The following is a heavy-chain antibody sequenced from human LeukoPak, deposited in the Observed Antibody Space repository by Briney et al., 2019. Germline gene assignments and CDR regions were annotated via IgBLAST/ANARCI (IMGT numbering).Heavy chain of an antibody. V-gene: IGHV3-33*06. Sequence: PGRSLRLSCAASGFTFSSYGMHWVRQAPGKGLEWVAVIWYDGSNKYYADSVKGRFTISRDNSKNTLYLQMNSLRAEDPAVYYCAKDQLKLRSKDYYYYMDVWGQGTTVTVSS. D-gene: IGHD1-7*01. J-gene: IGHJ6*03. CDR2: IWYDGSNK. CDR1: GFTFSSYG. CDR3: AKDQLKLRSKDYYYYMDV.